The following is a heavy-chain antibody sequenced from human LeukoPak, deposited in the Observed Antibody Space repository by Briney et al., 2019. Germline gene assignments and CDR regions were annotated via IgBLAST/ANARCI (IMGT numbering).Heavy chain of an antibody. J-gene: IGHJ4*02. D-gene: IGHD1-26*01. V-gene: IGHV1-46*01. CDR1: GYTFTSYY. CDR2: INPSGGST. CDR3: ARDGVGATTDSDFDY. Sequence: ASVKVSCKASGYTFTSYYMHWVRQAPGQGLEWMGIINPSGGSTSYAQKFQGRVTMTRDMSTSTVYMELSSLRSEDTAVYYCARDGVGATTDSDFDYWGQGTLVTVSS.